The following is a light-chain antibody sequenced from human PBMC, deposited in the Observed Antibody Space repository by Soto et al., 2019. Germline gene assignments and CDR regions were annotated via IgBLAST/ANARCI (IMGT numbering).Light chain of an antibody. CDR2: DVS. CDR3: SSYTSSSTRLYV. CDR1: SSDVGGYNY. Sequence: QSALTQPASVSGSPGQSITISCTGTSSDVGGYNYVSWYQQHPGKAPKLMIYDVSNRPSGVSNRFSGSKSGNTASLPIPGIQAEDEADYYGSSYTSSSTRLYVFGTGTKLTVL. V-gene: IGLV2-14*01. J-gene: IGLJ1*01.